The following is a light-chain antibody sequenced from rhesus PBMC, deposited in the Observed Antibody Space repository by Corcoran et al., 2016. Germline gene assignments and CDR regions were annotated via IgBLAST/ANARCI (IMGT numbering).Light chain of an antibody. J-gene: IGKJ1*01. V-gene: IGKV1S12*01. CDR3: QHYYDNPRT. CDR2: TAS. Sequence: DIQMTQSPSALSASVGDRVTIPCRASQNIYSNLAWYQQKPGKAPKLLIYTASSLQTGIPSRFSGSGSGTDFTLIISSLQPEDSATYYCQHYYDNPRTFGQGTKVEIK. CDR1: QNIYSN.